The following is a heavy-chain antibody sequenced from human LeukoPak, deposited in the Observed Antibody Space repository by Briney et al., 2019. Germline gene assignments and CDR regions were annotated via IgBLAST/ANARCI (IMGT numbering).Heavy chain of an antibody. CDR1: GFTFSSYG. D-gene: IGHD3-22*01. Sequence: GGSLRLSCAASGFTFSSYGMHWVRQAPGKGLEWVAVIWYDGSNKYYADSVKGRFTISRDNSKNTLYLQMNSLRAEDTAVYYCAKDLKYYYDSSGIPYYFDYWGQGTLVTVSS. J-gene: IGHJ4*02. V-gene: IGHV3-33*06. CDR3: AKDLKYYYDSSGIPYYFDY. CDR2: IWYDGSNK.